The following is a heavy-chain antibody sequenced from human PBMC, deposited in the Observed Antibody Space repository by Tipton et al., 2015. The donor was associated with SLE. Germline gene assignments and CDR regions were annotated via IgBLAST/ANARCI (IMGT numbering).Heavy chain of an antibody. CDR2: IYYSGST. CDR3: ARVGSSEEDY. Sequence: TLSLTCAVSGDSISSSSYYWGWIRQPPGKGLEWIGSIYYSGSTYYNPSLKSRVTISVDTSKNQFSLKLSSVTAADTAVYYCARVGSSEEDYWGQGTLVTVSS. J-gene: IGHJ4*02. V-gene: IGHV4-39*07. D-gene: IGHD6-19*01. CDR1: GDSISSSSYY.